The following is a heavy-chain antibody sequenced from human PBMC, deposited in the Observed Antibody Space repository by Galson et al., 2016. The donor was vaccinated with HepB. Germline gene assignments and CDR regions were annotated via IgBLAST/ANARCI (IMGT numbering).Heavy chain of an antibody. J-gene: IGHJ4*02. CDR3: AKDREGTYFFDN. V-gene: IGHV3-33*06. CDR2: VWFDGSNR. Sequence: SLRLSCAASGFTFSSYGMHWVRQAPGKGLEWVAVVWFDGSNRYYADSVKGRFTISRDNSENTLYLQMNSLRAEDTAVYYCAKDREGTYFFDNWGQGTLVTVSS. D-gene: IGHD1-26*01. CDR1: GFTFSSYG.